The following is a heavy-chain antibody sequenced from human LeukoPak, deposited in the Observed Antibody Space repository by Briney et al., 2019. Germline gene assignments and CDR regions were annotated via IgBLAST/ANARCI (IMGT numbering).Heavy chain of an antibody. J-gene: IGHJ4*02. V-gene: IGHV3-23*01. CDR2: ITAIGITT. CDR1: GFTLTTYT. D-gene: IGHD6-19*01. Sequence: GGSLRLSXAASGFTLTTYTIGWVRQVPGKGLEWVSLITAIGITTYYADSVKGRFTISRDSSTSTLYLQMNTLRAEDTAVYYCAKRDYSDSSGFAPLFDCWGQGTQVTVSS. CDR3: AKRDYSDSSGFAPLFDC.